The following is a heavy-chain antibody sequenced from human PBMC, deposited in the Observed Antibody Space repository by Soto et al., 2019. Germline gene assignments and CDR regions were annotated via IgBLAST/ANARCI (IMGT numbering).Heavy chain of an antibody. D-gene: IGHD5-18*01. CDR2: VFYKGNT. CDR3: ARSGDSFGFTDY. J-gene: IGHJ4*02. Sequence: QVQLQESGPGLVKPSETLSLTCTVSGGSITGYYWTWIRQPPGKGLEWIGYVFYKGNTNYNPSLKSRVTISVDASANQFSLRLSSVTAADTAVYSGARSGDSFGFTDYWGQGTLGTVSS. V-gene: IGHV4-59*01. CDR1: GGSITGYY.